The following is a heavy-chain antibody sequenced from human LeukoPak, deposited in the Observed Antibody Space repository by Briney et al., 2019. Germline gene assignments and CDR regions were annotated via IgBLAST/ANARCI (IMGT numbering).Heavy chain of an antibody. Sequence: QPGGSLRLSCAASGFTFSSYAMHWVRQAPGKGLEWVAVISYDGSNKYYADSVKGRFTISRDNSKNTLYLQMNSLRAEDTAVYYCARGPQVVVAGEYYFDYWGQGTLVTVSS. V-gene: IGHV3-30*14. CDR2: ISYDGSNK. CDR3: ARGPQVVVAGEYYFDY. CDR1: GFTFSSYA. D-gene: IGHD2-15*01. J-gene: IGHJ4*02.